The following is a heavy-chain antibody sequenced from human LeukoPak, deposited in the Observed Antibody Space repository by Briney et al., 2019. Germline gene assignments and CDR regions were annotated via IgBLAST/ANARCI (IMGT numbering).Heavy chain of an antibody. V-gene: IGHV4-4*02. J-gene: IGHJ5*02. CDR3: VRNGGNNWGNWFDP. CDR2: IYHRGTT. CDR1: GGSISSNNW. D-gene: IGHD4-23*01. Sequence: SETLSLTCAVSGGSISSNNWWSWVRQPPGKGLDWIGEIYHRGTTHYNPSLKSRVTISVDKSKNQFSLNLSSVTAADTAVYYCVRNGGNNWGNWFDPWGQGTLVTVSS.